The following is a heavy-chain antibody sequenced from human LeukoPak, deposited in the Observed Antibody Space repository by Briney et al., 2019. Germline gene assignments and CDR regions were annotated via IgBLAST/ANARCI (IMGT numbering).Heavy chain of an antibody. D-gene: IGHD5-24*01. V-gene: IGHV4-39*01. J-gene: IGHJ2*01. CDR2: IYYSGST. CDR1: GGSISSTSSY. Sequence: SETLSLTCSVSGGSISSTSSYWGWIRQPPGKGLEWIASIYYSGSTYYNPSLKSRVSISVDTSESKFSLNLTSVTAADTAVYYCARNVRWLQLTLYFDIWGRGTLVTVSS. CDR3: ARNVRWLQLTLYFDI.